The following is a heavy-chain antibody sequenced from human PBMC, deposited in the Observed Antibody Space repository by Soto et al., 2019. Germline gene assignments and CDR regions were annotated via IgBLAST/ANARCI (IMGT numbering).Heavy chain of an antibody. V-gene: IGHV4-34*01. Sequence: QVQLQQWGAGLLKPSETLSLTCAVYGGSFSGYYWTWISQPPGKGLEWIGEINHSGSTNDNPSLTSRVTISVDTSKNQVSLQLRSVQDADTAVYYCARGVRTIVAVQGDAHDKYHFDSWGQGTLVPVSS. CDR2: INHSGST. CDR1: GGSFSGYY. CDR3: ARGVRTIVAVQGDAHDKYHFDS. J-gene: IGHJ4*02. D-gene: IGHD3-22*01.